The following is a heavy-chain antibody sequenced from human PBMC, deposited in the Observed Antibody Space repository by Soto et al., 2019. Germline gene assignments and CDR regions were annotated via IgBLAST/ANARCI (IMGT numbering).Heavy chain of an antibody. CDR1: GGSFSGYY. J-gene: IGHJ5*02. Sequence: SETLSLTCAVYGGSFSGYYWTWIRQPPGTGLEWIGEINHSGSTNYNPSLKSRVTISVDTSASTAYMELSSLRSEDTAVYYCARVGPPADPWGQGTLVTVSS. CDR2: INHSGST. V-gene: IGHV4-34*01. CDR3: ARVGPPADP.